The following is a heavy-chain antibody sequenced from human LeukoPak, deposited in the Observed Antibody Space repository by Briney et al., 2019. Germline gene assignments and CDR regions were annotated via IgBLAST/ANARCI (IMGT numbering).Heavy chain of an antibody. V-gene: IGHV4-34*01. D-gene: IGHD3-22*01. CDR3: ARGRHDITMIVVVMTSVSYYLDV. Sequence: PPETLSLTCAVYGGSFSGYHWTWIRQSPGKGLEWIGDINPSGSTYYNPSLKSRLTTSVDTSKNQFSLKLRSVTAADTAVYYCARGRHDITMIVVVMTSVSYYLDVWGKGTTVTVS. J-gene: IGHJ6*03. CDR1: GGSFSGYH. CDR2: INPSGST.